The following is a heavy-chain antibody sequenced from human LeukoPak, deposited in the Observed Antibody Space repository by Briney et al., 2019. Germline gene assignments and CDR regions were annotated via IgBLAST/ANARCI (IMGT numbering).Heavy chain of an antibody. D-gene: IGHD3-22*01. J-gene: IGHJ4*02. CDR1: GYTFNSYG. CDR3: ARDLAYDSSGPIDY. CDR2: ISAYNGNT. V-gene: IGHV1-18*01. Sequence: ASVKVSCKASGYTFNSYGISWVRQAPGQGLEWMGWISAYNGNTNYAQKLQGRVTMTTDTSTSTAYMELRSLRSDDTAVYYCARDLAYDSSGPIDYWGQGTLVTVSS.